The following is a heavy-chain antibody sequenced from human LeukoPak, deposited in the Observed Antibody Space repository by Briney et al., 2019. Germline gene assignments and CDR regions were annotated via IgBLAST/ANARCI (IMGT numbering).Heavy chain of an antibody. Sequence: SETLSLTCTVSGGSISSYYWSWIRQPPGKGLEWIGYIYYSGSTDYNPSLKSRVTISVDTSKNQFSLRLSSVTAADTAVYYCTRDKGGYLKDGFDIWGQGTMVTVSS. V-gene: IGHV4-59*01. CDR1: GGSISSYY. CDR2: IYYSGST. D-gene: IGHD6-25*01. J-gene: IGHJ3*02. CDR3: TRDKGGYLKDGFDI.